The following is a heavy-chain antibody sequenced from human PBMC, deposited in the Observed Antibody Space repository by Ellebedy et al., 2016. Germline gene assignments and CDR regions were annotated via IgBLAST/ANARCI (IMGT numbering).Heavy chain of an antibody. CDR3: ARGVGGTSLNWFDP. CDR1: GFTFSSYW. Sequence: GESLKISXAASGFTFSSYWMSWVRQAPGKGLEWVANIKQDGSEKYYVDSVKGRFTISRDNAENSLYLQMNSLRPEDTAVYYCARGVGGTSLNWFDPWGQGTLVIVSS. CDR2: IKQDGSEK. J-gene: IGHJ5*02. V-gene: IGHV3-7*01. D-gene: IGHD3-16*01.